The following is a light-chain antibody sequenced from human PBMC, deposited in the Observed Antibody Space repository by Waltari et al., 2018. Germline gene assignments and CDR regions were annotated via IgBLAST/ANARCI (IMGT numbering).Light chain of an antibody. CDR1: QGISSY. CDR2: AAS. CDR3: QQYDDLPRT. J-gene: IGKJ2*01. V-gene: IGKV1-9*01. Sequence: DIQLTQSPSFLSASVGDRVTITCRASQGISSYLAWYQQKPGKAHKLLIYAASTLQSGVPSRFSGSGSGTEFTLTISSLQPEDFATYYCQQYDDLPRTFGQGTKLEIK.